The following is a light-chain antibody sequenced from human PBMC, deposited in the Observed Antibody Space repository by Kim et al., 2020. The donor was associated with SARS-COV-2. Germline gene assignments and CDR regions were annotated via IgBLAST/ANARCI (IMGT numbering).Light chain of an antibody. Sequence: DIQMTQSPSTLSASVGDRVTITCRASQSISSWLAWYQQKPGKAPKLLIHKATSLESGVPSRFSGSGSGTEFTLTISSLQPDDFATYYCQQYNNHRTFGQGTKVDIK. CDR3: QQYNNHRT. CDR1: QSISSW. CDR2: KAT. V-gene: IGKV1-5*03. J-gene: IGKJ1*01.